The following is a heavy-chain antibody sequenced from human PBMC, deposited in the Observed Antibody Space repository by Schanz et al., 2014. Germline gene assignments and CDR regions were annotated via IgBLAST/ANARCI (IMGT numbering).Heavy chain of an antibody. D-gene: IGHD5-12*01. CDR2: IKQDGSDK. V-gene: IGHV3-7*01. CDR3: VRIYSGYSGGYLDY. J-gene: IGHJ4*02. Sequence: ESGGGLVTPGGSLRLSCAASGFTFRSYWMNWVRQAPGKGLEWVANIKQDGSDKHYVDSVKGRFTISRDNTKNSLYLQLTSLRAEDTAVYYCVRIYSGYSGGYLDYWGQGTLVTVSS. CDR1: GFTFRSYW.